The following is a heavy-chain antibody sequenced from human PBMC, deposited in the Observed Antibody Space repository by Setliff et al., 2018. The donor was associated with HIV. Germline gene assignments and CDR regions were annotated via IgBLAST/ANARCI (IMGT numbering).Heavy chain of an antibody. J-gene: IGHJ4*02. CDR1: GASINSGDSY. V-gene: IGHV4-30-4*01. Sequence: SETLSLTCTVSGASINSGDSYWTWIRQSPGKGLEWIGFIYYSGSNYYNPSLKRRISISLDASKSQFSLWLTSVTAADTAVYYCARGRWGGGAGAPSYYFDSWGQGTLVTVSS. D-gene: IGHD6-19*01. CDR3: ARGRWGGGAGAPSYYFDS. CDR2: IYYSGSN.